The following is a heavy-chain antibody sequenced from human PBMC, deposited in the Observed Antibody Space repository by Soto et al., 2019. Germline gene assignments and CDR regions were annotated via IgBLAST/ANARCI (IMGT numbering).Heavy chain of an antibody. CDR2: ISYDGNSK. Sequence: GGSLRLSCAASGFTFSHYAMHWVRQAPGKGLEWVAVISYDGNSKHYVDSVKGRFTISRDNSQDTLYLQMDSLRPDDTAVYYCARQAKIGDRSQFYFDSWGQGTLVTVSS. V-gene: IGHV3-30-3*01. D-gene: IGHD3-16*01. CDR1: GFTFSHYA. J-gene: IGHJ4*02. CDR3: ARQAKIGDRSQFYFDS.